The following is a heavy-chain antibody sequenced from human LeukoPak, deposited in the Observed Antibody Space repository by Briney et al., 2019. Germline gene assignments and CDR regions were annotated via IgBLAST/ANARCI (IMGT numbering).Heavy chain of an antibody. CDR2: VYYSGST. Sequence: SETLSLTCTVSGGSISSSSYYWGWIRQPPGKGLEWIGYVYYSGSTNYNPSLKSRVTVSADTSKNQFSLRLSSVTAADTGVYYCARGLNNRKSGRRFDVFEIWGQGTMVTVSS. V-gene: IGHV4-61*05. J-gene: IGHJ3*02. D-gene: IGHD1-14*01. CDR1: GGSISSSSYY. CDR3: ARGLNNRKSGRRFDVFEI.